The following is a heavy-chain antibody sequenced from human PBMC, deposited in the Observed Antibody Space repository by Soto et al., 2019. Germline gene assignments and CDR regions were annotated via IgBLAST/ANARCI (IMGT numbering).Heavy chain of an antibody. J-gene: IGHJ4*02. CDR3: ARDRYSSGWYDLDY. D-gene: IGHD6-19*01. CDR2: IWYDGSNK. Sequence: QVQLGESGGGVVQPGRSLRLSCAASGFTFSSYGMHWVRQAPGKGLEWVAVIWYDGSNKYYADSVKGRFTISRDNSENTLYLQLNSLRAEDTAVYYCARDRYSSGWYDLDYWGQGTLVNVSS. CDR1: GFTFSSYG. V-gene: IGHV3-33*01.